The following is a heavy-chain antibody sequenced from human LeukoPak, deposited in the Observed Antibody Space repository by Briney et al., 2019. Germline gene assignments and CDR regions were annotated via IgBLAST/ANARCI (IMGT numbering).Heavy chain of an antibody. V-gene: IGHV1-2*02. Sequence: ASVKVSCKASGYTFTGCYMHWVRQAPGQGLEWMGWINPNSGGTNYAQKFQGRVTMTRDTSISTAYMELSRLRSDDTAVYYCARVVRGVSYADYWGQGTLVTVSS. D-gene: IGHD2-8*01. J-gene: IGHJ4*02. CDR1: GYTFTGCY. CDR2: INPNSGGT. CDR3: ARVVRGVSYADY.